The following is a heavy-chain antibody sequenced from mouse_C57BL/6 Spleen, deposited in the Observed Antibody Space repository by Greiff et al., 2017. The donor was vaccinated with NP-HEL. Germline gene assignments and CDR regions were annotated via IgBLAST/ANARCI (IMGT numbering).Heavy chain of an antibody. D-gene: IGHD1-1*01. V-gene: IGHV5-4*01. Sequence: EVQVVESGGGLVKPGGSLKLSCAASGFTFSSYAMSWVRQTPEKRLEWVATISDGGSYTYYPDNVKGRFTISRDNAKNNLYLQMSHLKSEDTAMYYCARDGGYGSGGYFDVWGTGTTVTVSS. J-gene: IGHJ1*03. CDR2: ISDGGSYT. CDR3: ARDGGYGSGGYFDV. CDR1: GFTFSSYA.